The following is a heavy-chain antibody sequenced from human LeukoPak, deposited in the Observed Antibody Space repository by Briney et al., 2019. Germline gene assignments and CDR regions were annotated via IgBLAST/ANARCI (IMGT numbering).Heavy chain of an antibody. D-gene: IGHD2-2*02. CDR3: ARVGGCSSTSCYTPWNYYGMDV. CDR2: ISSSGSTI. Sequence: PGGSLRLSCAASGFTFSSYEVNWVRQAPDKGLEWLSYISSSGSTIYYAESVKGRYTISRDNAKNSLYLQMNSLRAKDTAVYYCARVGGCSSTSCYTPWNYYGMDVWGQGTTVTVSS. V-gene: IGHV3-48*03. J-gene: IGHJ6*02. CDR1: GFTFSSYE.